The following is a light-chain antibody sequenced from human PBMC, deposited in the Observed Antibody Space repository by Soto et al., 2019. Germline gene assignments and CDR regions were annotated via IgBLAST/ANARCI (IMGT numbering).Light chain of an antibody. V-gene: IGLV1-44*01. CDR1: SSNIGTNA. J-gene: IGLJ3*02. CDR3: AAWDDSLTGWV. Sequence: QPVLTQPPSVSGTPGQRVTISCSGSSSNIGTNAVNWFLQLPGTAPKLLIYNYDQRPSGVPDRLSGSKSGTSASLAISGLQSEDEADYYCAAWDDSLTGWVFGGGTQLTVL. CDR2: NYD.